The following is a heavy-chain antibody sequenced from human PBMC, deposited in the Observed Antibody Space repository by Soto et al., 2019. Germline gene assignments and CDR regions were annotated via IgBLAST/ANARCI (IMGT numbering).Heavy chain of an antibody. J-gene: IGHJ3*01. CDR1: GLTVSGKKY. CDR3: ETWHEREHAYDV. CDR2: LYDVDGS. V-gene: IGHV3-53*01. D-gene: IGHD1-1*01. Sequence: DVPLVESGGGLMQPGESLRLSCAASGLTVSGKKYVAWVRQAPGKGLEWVSALYDVDGSFYADSVKGRFTTSSDSSKTTVYLQMNGLRPDDTAVYYCETWHEREHAYDVWGQGTTVTVSS.